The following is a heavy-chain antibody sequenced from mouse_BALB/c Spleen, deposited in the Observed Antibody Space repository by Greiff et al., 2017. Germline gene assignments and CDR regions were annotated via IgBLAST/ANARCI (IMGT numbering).Heavy chain of an antibody. V-gene: IGHV2-3*01. D-gene: IGHD2-14*01. J-gene: IGHJ3*01. Sequence: VQGVESGPGLVAPSQSLSITCTVSGFSLTSYGVSWVRQPPGKGLEWLGVIWGDGSTNYHSALISRLSISKDNSKSQVFLKLNSLQTDDTATYYCAKAGGVRRSSWFAYWGQGTLVTVSA. CDR1: GFSLTSYG. CDR2: IWGDGST. CDR3: AKAGGVRRSSWFAY.